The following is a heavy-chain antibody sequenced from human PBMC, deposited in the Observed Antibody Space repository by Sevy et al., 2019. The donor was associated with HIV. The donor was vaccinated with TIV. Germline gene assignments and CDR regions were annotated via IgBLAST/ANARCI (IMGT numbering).Heavy chain of an antibody. Sequence: GGSLRLSCAASGFSLSDHAVSWVRQTPGKGLEWLGVISYNGRNQYYADSVKGRFTISKDDSKNTLYLQLNSLRAEDTAVYYCARFVGYCSGGRCSIIDFWGQGTLVTVSS. CDR1: GFSLSDHA. D-gene: IGHD2-15*01. V-gene: IGHV3-30*04. J-gene: IGHJ4*02. CDR3: ARFVGYCSGGRCSIIDF. CDR2: ISYNGRNQ.